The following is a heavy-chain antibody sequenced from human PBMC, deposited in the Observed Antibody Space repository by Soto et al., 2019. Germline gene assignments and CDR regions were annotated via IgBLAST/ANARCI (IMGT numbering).Heavy chain of an antibody. CDR3: AKEDSGFSGYMDV. CDR1: GFNFNDHG. Sequence: EVQLVESGGGLVQPGGSLRLSCIASGFNFNDHGMPWVRQAPGKGMEWVSGLTWHLDGRGYADSVKGRFTISRDNAKNSLYLQMNSLRAEDTALYYCAKEDSGFSGYMDVWGKGTTVTVSS. J-gene: IGHJ6*03. D-gene: IGHD3-10*01. V-gene: IGHV3-9*01. CDR2: LTWHLDGR.